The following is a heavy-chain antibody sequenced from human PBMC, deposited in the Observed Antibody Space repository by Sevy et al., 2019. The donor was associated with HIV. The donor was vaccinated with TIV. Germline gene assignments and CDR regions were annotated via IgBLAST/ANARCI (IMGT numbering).Heavy chain of an antibody. V-gene: IGHV4-39*01. CDR3: ARRGGYYDPTHAFDI. CDR2: IYYSGST. D-gene: IGHD3-22*01. J-gene: IGHJ3*02. CDR1: GGSISSSSYY. Sequence: SETLSLTCTVSGGSISSSSYYWGWIRHPPGKGLEWIGSIYYSGSTYYNPSLKSRVTISVDTSKNQFSLKLSSVTAADTAVYYRARRGGYYDPTHAFDIWGQGTMVTVSS.